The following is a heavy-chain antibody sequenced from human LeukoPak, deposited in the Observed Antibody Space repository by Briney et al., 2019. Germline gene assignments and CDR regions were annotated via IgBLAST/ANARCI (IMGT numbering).Heavy chain of an antibody. CDR1: GFTFSSYG. Sequence: QPERSLRLSCAASGFTFSSYGMHWVRQAPGKGLEWVAVIWYDGSNKYYADSVKGRFTISRDNSKNTLYLQMNSLRAEDTAVYYCAREYCSGGSCYPYGMDVWGQGTTVTVSS. CDR3: AREYCSGGSCYPYGMDV. D-gene: IGHD2-15*01. CDR2: IWYDGSNK. J-gene: IGHJ6*02. V-gene: IGHV3-33*01.